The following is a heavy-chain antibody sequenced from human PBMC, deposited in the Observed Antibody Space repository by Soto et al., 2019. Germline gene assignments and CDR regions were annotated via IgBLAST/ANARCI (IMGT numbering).Heavy chain of an antibody. V-gene: IGHV4-4*07. Sequence: SETLSLTCTVSGGSINTFYWSCVRQPAGKGLEWIGRIFSSGSTSFNPSLESRVAMSVDTSKNHFSLNLSSVTAADMAVYYCAREGSYSAYNFAHGIQLWSFDFWGQGALVTVSS. CDR1: GGSINTFY. CDR2: IFSSGST. J-gene: IGHJ4*02. D-gene: IGHD5-12*01. CDR3: AREGSYSAYNFAHGIQLWSFDF.